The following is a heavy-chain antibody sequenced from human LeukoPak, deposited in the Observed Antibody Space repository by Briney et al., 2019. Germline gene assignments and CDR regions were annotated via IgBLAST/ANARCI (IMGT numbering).Heavy chain of an antibody. Sequence: PGGSLRLSCAASGFTLSSYEMNWVRQAPGKGLEWVSYISGSGSSIYYADSVEGRFTISRDNAKNSLYLQMNSLRAGDTAVYYCARAAAVAGFDYWGQGTLVTVSS. J-gene: IGHJ4*02. CDR3: ARAAAVAGFDY. V-gene: IGHV3-48*03. CDR1: GFTLSSYE. D-gene: IGHD6-19*01. CDR2: ISGSGSSI.